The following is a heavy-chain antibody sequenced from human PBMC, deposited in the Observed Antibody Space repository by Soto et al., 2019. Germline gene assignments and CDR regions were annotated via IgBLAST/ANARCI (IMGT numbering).Heavy chain of an antibody. CDR3: ARDGYDYASGQFDS. CDR2: INPSGGST. J-gene: IGHJ4*02. D-gene: IGHD5-12*01. Sequence: GASVKVSCTASGYTFTSYYIHWVRQAPGQGLDWMGVINPSGGSTRYAQKFQGRVTISRDNAKNTLFLQMNSLRAEDTAVYYCARDGYDYASGQFDSWGQGTLVTVSS. V-gene: IGHV1-46*01. CDR1: GYTFTSYY.